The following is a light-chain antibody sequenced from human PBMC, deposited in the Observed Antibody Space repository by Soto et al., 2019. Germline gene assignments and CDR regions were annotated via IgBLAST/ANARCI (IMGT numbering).Light chain of an antibody. Sequence: QSALTQPASVSGSPGQSITISCTGTSSAVGGYNYVSWYQQHPGKAPKLMIYEVSNRPSGVSNRFTGSKSGNTASLTISGLQAEDEADYYCSSYTSSSTLGFGTGTKLTVL. CDR1: SSAVGGYNY. CDR2: EVS. J-gene: IGLJ1*01. CDR3: SSYTSSSTLG. V-gene: IGLV2-14*01.